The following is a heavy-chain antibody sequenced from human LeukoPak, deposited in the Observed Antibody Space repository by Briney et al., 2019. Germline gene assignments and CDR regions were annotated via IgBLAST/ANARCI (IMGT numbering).Heavy chain of an antibody. CDR2: ISSSSSYI. CDR3: ARDWGYCSSTSCYRVYYMDV. V-gene: IGHV3-21*01. Sequence: KPGGSLRLSCAASGFTFSSYSMNWVRQAPGKGLEWVSSISSSSSYIYYADSLKGRFTISRDNAKNSLYLQMNSLRAEDTAVYYCARDWGYCSSTSCYRVYYMDVWGKGTTVTVS. CDR1: GFTFSSYS. D-gene: IGHD2-2*01. J-gene: IGHJ6*03.